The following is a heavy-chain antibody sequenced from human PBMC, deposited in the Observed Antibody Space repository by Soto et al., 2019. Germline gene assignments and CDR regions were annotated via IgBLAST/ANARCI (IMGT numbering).Heavy chain of an antibody. CDR2: IRGTSSYT. CDR1: GFTFSDYD. Sequence: PGGSLRLSCAGSGFTFSDYDMSWIRQAPGKGLEWVSYIRGTSSYTNYADSVKGRFTISRDNAKNSLYLQMNNLTAEDTAVYYCAREAPYYIAAADPTRVYYYGMDVWGQGTTVTVS. V-gene: IGHV3-11*06. D-gene: IGHD6-13*01. J-gene: IGHJ6*02. CDR3: AREAPYYIAAADPTRVYYYGMDV.